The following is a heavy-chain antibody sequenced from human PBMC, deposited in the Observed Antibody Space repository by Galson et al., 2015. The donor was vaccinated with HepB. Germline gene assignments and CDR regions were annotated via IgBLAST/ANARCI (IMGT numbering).Heavy chain of an antibody. Sequence: SLRLSCAASGFTFSDYYMSWLRQAPGKGLEWVSYISSSSSTIYYADSVKGRFTISRDNAKNSLYLQMNSLRAEDTAVYYCAREQQLYYYGSGSFPGGYYYYYMDVWGKGTTVTVSS. J-gene: IGHJ6*03. CDR3: AREQQLYYYGSGSFPGGYYYYYMDV. D-gene: IGHD3-10*01. CDR2: ISSSSSTI. V-gene: IGHV3-11*04. CDR1: GFTFSDYY.